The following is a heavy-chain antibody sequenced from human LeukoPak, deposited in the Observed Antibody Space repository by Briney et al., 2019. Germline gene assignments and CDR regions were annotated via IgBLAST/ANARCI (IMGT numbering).Heavy chain of an antibody. CDR2: IIPIFGTA. CDR1: GGTFSSYA. D-gene: IGHD3-16*01. Sequence: ASVEVSCKASGGTFSSYAISWVRQAPGQGLEWMGGIIPIFGTANYAQKFQGRVTITADESTSTAYMELSSLGSEDTAVYYCARKDQWGAQDYWGQGTLVTVSS. J-gene: IGHJ4*02. CDR3: ARKDQWGAQDY. V-gene: IGHV1-69*13.